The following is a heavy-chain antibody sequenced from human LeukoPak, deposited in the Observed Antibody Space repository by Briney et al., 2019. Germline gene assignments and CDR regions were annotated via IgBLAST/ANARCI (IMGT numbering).Heavy chain of an antibody. CDR3: ARDGGFRDIVATPFSYFDY. CDR1: GFTFSSYS. Sequence: GGSLRLSCAASGFTFSSYSMNWVRQAPGKGLEWVSSISSSSSYIYYADSVKGRFTISRDNAKNSLYLHMNSLRAEDTAVYYCARDGGFRDIVATPFSYFDYWGQGTLVTVSS. D-gene: IGHD5-12*01. CDR2: ISSSSSYI. V-gene: IGHV3-21*01. J-gene: IGHJ4*02.